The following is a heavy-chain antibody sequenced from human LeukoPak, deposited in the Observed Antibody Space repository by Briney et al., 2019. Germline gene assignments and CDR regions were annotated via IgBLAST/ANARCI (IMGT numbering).Heavy chain of an antibody. D-gene: IGHD3-22*01. J-gene: IGHJ3*02. V-gene: IGHV3-30*18. CDR3: AKALSGYYAFDI. Sequence: GGSLRLSCAASGFTFSSYEMNWVRQAPGKGLEWVAVIAYDGSHKYYADSVKGRFTISRDNSKNTLYLQMNSLRDEDTAVYYCAKALSGYYAFDIWGQGTMVTVSS. CDR2: IAYDGSHK. CDR1: GFTFSSYE.